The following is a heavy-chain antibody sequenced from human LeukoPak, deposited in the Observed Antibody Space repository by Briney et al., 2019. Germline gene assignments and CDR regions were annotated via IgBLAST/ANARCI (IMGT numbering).Heavy chain of an antibody. D-gene: IGHD4-17*01. Sequence: GGSLRLSCAASGFTFSSYAMHWVRQAPGKGLEWVAVISYDGSNKYYADSVKGRFTISRDNSKNTLYLQMNSLRAEDTAVYYCVRVRLDGDYVTLAFDIWGQGTMVTVSS. CDR3: VRVRLDGDYVTLAFDI. CDR2: ISYDGSNK. CDR1: GFTFSSYA. V-gene: IGHV3-30*04. J-gene: IGHJ3*02.